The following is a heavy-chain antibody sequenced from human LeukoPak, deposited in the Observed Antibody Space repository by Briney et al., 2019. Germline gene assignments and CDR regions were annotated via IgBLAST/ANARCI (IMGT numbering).Heavy chain of an antibody. V-gene: IGHV5-51*01. J-gene: IGHJ4*02. Sequence: GESLKISCKTSGYSFTSYWIGWVRQTPGTGLEWLGIIYPRASDTRYSPSFQGQVTISADKSNNTAYLQWSSLKASDTAIYYCARHGQFSYAIDYWGQGTPVTVSS. CDR1: GYSFTSYW. CDR3: ARHGQFSYAIDY. CDR2: IYPRASDT. D-gene: IGHD5-18*01.